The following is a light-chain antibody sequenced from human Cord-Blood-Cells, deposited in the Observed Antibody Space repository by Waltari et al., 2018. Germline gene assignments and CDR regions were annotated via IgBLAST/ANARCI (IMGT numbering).Light chain of an antibody. CDR2: GKN. Sequence: SSELTQDPAVSVALGQPVRITCQGDSLRSYHASRYQQKPGQAPVLVIYGKNNRPSGIPDRFSGSSSGNTASLTITGAQAEDEADYYCNSRDSSGNHVVFGGGTKLTVL. CDR3: NSRDSSGNHVV. J-gene: IGLJ2*01. CDR1: SLRSYH. V-gene: IGLV3-19*01.